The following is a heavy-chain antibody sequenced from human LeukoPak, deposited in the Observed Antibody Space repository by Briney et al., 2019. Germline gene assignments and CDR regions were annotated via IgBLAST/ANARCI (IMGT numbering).Heavy chain of an antibody. V-gene: IGHV3-33*01. CDR1: GFTFTSYG. CDR3: ARDGYNVAFDI. D-gene: IGHD1-14*01. Sequence: GRSLRLSCAASGFTFTSYGMHWVGHAPGKGLEGVAVIWYDGSNQYYADSVKGRFTISRDDSKNTLYLQMNSLRAEDTAVYYCARDGYNVAFDIWGQGTMVTVSS. CDR2: IWYDGSNQ. J-gene: IGHJ3*02.